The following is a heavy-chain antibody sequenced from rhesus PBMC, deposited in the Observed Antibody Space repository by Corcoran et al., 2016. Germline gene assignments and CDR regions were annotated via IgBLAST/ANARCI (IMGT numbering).Heavy chain of an antibody. D-gene: IGHD3-9*01. CDR1: GFSISTSGMG. CDR3: ARRRRQALYEDDYGYYYFDY. V-gene: IGHV2-174*01. J-gene: IGHJ4*01. Sequence: QVTLKESGPALVKPTQTLTLTCTFSGFSISTSGMGVGWIRQPTGKALEWLALIYWDDDKYSSTSLKSTHTIPKDTSKNQVVLTMTNMDPVDTATYYCARRRRQALYEDDYGYYYFDYWGQGVLVTVSS. CDR2: IYWDDDK.